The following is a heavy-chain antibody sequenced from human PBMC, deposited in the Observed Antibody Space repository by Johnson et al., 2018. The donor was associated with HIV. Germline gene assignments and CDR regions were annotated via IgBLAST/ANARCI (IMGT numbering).Heavy chain of an antibody. CDR2: IKQDGSQK. CDR1: GFTFSTHW. D-gene: IGHD3-16*01. J-gene: IGHJ3*02. V-gene: IGHV3-7*01. Sequence: VQLVESGGGLVQPGGSLRLSCAASGFTFSTHWMTWVRQAPGKGLEWVANIKQDGSQKYYAGSVKGRFTISRDNAKNSLYLQMNSLRAEDTAVYYCAGWGGAVCTWDAFDMWGRGTLVTVSS. CDR3: AGWGGAVCTWDAFDM.